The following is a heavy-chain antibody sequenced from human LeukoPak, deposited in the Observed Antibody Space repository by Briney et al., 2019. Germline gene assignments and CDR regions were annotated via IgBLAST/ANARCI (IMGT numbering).Heavy chain of an antibody. CDR1: GGSISSSNW. CDR3: ARSYEGSSWTRKWFDP. CDR2: IYHSGST. V-gene: IGHV4-4*02. Sequence: SETLSLTCAVSGGSISSSNWWSWVRQPPGKGLEWIGEIYHSGSTNYNPSLKSRVTISVDKSKNQFSLKLSSVTAADTAVYYCARSYEGSSWTRKWFDPWGQGTLVTVSS. D-gene: IGHD6-13*01. J-gene: IGHJ5*02.